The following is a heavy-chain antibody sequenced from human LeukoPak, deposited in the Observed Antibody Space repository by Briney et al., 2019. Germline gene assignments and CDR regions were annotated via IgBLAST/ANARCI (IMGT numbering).Heavy chain of an antibody. J-gene: IGHJ5*02. CDR3: ARHGNYAGGIDWFDP. CDR2: IHSDGST. D-gene: IGHD1-7*01. CDR1: GESISRFY. Sequence: SGTLSLTCTVSGESISRFYRSWIRQTPGKGLEWIAYIHSDGSTNSDPSLKSRVTTSIDTSKNQSFLNLSSVTAADTAVYYCARHGNYAGGIDWFDPWGQGTLITVSS. V-gene: IGHV4-59*08.